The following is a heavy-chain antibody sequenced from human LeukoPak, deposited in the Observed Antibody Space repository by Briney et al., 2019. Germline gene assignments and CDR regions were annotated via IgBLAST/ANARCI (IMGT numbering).Heavy chain of an antibody. J-gene: IGHJ4*02. V-gene: IGHV3-48*02. D-gene: IGHD3-16*01. CDR3: VRDQDYAFDY. Sequence: PGGSLRLSCAASGFTFNSYTMNWVRQAPGKGLEWISYIGYSGRPIYYADSVKGRFTTSRDNAKNSLSLQMNSLRDEDTAVYYCVRDQDYAFDYWGQGTLVTVSS. CDR1: GFTFNSYT. CDR2: IGYSGRPI.